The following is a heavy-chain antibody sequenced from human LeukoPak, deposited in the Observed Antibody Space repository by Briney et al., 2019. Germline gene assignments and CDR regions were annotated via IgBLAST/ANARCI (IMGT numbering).Heavy chain of an antibody. CDR3: AGHGVRLVLGLFDY. CDR1: GGSISSYY. V-gene: IGHV4-59*08. Sequence: PSETLSLTCTVSGGSISSYYWSWIRQPPGKGLEWIGYIYYSGSTNYNPSLKSRVTISVDTSKNQFSLKLSSVTAADTAVYYCAGHGVRLVLGLFDYWGQGTLVTVSS. CDR2: IYYSGST. D-gene: IGHD2-8*02. J-gene: IGHJ4*02.